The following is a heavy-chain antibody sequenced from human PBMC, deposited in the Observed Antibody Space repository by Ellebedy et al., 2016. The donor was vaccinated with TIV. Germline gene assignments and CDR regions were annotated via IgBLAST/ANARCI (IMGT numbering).Heavy chain of an antibody. Sequence: PGGSLRLSCAASGFTFSSYSMNWVRQAPAKGLEWLSYISSSGSTIFYADSVKGRFTISRDNAKNSLYLQMNSLRAEDTAVYYCARGPESITLFGVVNYYGMDVWGQGTTVTVSS. D-gene: IGHD3-3*01. CDR3: ARGPESITLFGVVNYYGMDV. CDR1: GFTFSSYS. V-gene: IGHV3-48*01. J-gene: IGHJ6*02. CDR2: ISSSGSTI.